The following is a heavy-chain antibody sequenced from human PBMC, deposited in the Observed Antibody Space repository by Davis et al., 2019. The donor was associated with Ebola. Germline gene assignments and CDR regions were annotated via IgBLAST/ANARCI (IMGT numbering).Heavy chain of an antibody. D-gene: IGHD5-18*01. Sequence: MPSETLSLTCAVYGGSLRGHYWSWFRQPPGKGLEWIGEINHSGTTNYDPSLKSRVTISVDTSKNQFSLKVTSVTAADTAVYYCARRGYSYGYKYWGQGTLATVSS. CDR2: INHSGTT. CDR3: ARRGYSYGYKY. CDR1: GGSLRGHY. J-gene: IGHJ4*02. V-gene: IGHV4-34*01.